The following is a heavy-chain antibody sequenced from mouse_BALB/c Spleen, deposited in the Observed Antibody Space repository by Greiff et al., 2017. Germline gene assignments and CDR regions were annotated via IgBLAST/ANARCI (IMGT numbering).Heavy chain of an antibody. CDR3: ARWDYYGWFAY. CDR1: GFTFSSFG. D-gene: IGHD1-1*01. CDR2: ISSGSSTI. J-gene: IGHJ3*01. V-gene: IGHV5-17*02. Sequence: EVQLVESGGGLVQPGGSRKLSCAASGFTFSSFGMHWVRQAPEKGLEWVAYISSGSSTIYYADTVKGRFTISRDNPKNTLFLQMTSLRSEDTAMYYCARWDYYGWFAYWGQGTLVTVSA.